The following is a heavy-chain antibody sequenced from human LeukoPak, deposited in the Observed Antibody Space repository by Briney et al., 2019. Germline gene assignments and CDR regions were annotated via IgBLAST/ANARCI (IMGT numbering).Heavy chain of an antibody. CDR2: TYYRSTWYN. CDR3: ARRLTQYDCFDP. Sequence: SQTLSLTCAISGASVSSNCVTWNWIRQSPSRGFEWLGRTYYRSTWYNDYAVSVRGRITVNPDTSKNQFSLHLNSVTPEDTAVYYCARRLTQYDCFDPWGQGILVTVSS. J-gene: IGHJ5*02. V-gene: IGHV6-1*01. CDR1: GASVSSNCVT. D-gene: IGHD2-2*01.